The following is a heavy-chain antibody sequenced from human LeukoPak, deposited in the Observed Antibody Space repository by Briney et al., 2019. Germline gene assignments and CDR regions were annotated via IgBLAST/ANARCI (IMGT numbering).Heavy chain of an antibody. J-gene: IGHJ4*02. Sequence: RTSETLSLTCAVYGGSFSGYYWSWIRQPPGKGLEWIGEINHSGSTNYNPSLKSRVTISVDTSKNQFSLKLSSVTAADTAVYYCARDIYGSGSYYTSTDWGQGTLVTVSS. D-gene: IGHD3-10*01. V-gene: IGHV4-34*01. CDR3: ARDIYGSGSYYTSTD. CDR1: GGSFSGYY. CDR2: INHSGST.